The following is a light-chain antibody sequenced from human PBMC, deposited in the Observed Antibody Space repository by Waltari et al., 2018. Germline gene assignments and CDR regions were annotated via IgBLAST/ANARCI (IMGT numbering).Light chain of an antibody. CDR1: NSDVGSYDR. J-gene: IGLJ3*02. Sequence: QSALTQPASVSGSPGQSITISCTGTNSDVGSYDRVSWYQQHPGKAPKVMISEVSKRRAGVSNRFSGSKSGNTASLTISGLQAEDEADYYCCSYAGSSTFDWVFGGGTKLTVL. CDR2: EVS. CDR3: CSYAGSSTFDWV. V-gene: IGLV2-23*02.